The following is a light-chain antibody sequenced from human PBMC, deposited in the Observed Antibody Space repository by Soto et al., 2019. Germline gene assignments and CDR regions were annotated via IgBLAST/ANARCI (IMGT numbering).Light chain of an antibody. Sequence: VDRATIPCRASQSISSYLNWYQQKPGKAPKLLIYAASSLQSGVPSRFSGSGSGTDFTLTISSLQPEDFATYYCQQSYSTPQRTFGQGTKVDI. CDR3: QQSYSTPQRT. CDR2: AAS. V-gene: IGKV1-39*01. CDR1: QSISSY. J-gene: IGKJ1*01.